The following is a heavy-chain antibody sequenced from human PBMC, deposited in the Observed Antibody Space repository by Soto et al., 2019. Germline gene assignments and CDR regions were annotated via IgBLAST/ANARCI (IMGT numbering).Heavy chain of an antibody. D-gene: IGHD2-21*01. CDR2: NYYSGST. CDR1: GGSISSYY. Sequence: PSETLSLTCTVSGGSISSYYWSWIRQPPGKGLEWIGYNYYSGSTNYNPSLKSRVTISVDTSKNQFSLKLTSVNTADTAIYYCTRGGDPYKTGHWGQGTLVTVSS. CDR3: TRGGDPYKTGH. V-gene: IGHV4-59*01. J-gene: IGHJ4*02.